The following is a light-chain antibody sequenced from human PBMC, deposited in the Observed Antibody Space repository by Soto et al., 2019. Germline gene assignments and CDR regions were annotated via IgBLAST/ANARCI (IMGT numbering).Light chain of an antibody. V-gene: IGLV2-14*01. CDR1: SSDVGGYNY. CDR3: SSYTSSSTIVV. Sequence: QSALTQPASVSGSPGQSITISCTGTSSDVGGYNYVSWYQQHPGKAPKLMIYDVSNRPSGVSNRFSGSKSGNTASLTISGLQPEDEADYYCSSYTSSSTIVVFGGGTKLTV. CDR2: DVS. J-gene: IGLJ2*01.